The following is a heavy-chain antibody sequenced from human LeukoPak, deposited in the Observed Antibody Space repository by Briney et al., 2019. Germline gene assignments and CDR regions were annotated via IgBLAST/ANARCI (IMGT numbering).Heavy chain of an antibody. J-gene: IGHJ6*02. CDR2: IYSGGST. D-gene: IGHD2-2*01. V-gene: IGHV3-53*01. CDR1: GIIFSTYS. CDR3: ARLGPAANTYYYYYGMDV. Sequence: GGSLRLSCAASGIIFSTYSMSWVRQAPGKGLEWVSVIYSGGSTYYADSVKGRFTISRDNSKNTLYLQMNSLRAEDTAVYYCARLGPAANTYYYYYGMDVWGQGTTVTVSS.